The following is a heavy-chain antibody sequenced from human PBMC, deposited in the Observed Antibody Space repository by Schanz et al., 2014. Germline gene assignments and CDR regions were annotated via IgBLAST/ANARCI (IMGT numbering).Heavy chain of an antibody. CDR1: GFTFSNFA. CDR3: ARDRVQYSSGWYSDS. Sequence: QVQLVESGGGVVQPGRSLRLSCAASGFTFSNFAIHWVRQAPGKGLEWVAVISYDGSHKDYADPVKGRFTISRDNSKNTLYLQMSSLRAEDTAVYYCARDRVQYSSGWYSDSWGQGTLVTVSS. CDR2: ISYDGSHK. V-gene: IGHV3-30*04. D-gene: IGHD6-19*01. J-gene: IGHJ4*02.